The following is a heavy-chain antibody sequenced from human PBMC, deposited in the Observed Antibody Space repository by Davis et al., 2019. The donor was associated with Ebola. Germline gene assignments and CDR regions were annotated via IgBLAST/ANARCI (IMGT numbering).Heavy chain of an antibody. CDR2: IKSKTDGGTT. CDR3: TTLSTVTTMYFDL. CDR1: GFTLNNAW. V-gene: IGHV3-15*01. J-gene: IGHJ2*01. D-gene: IGHD4-17*01. Sequence: GESLKISCVASGFTLNNAWMSWVRQAPGKGLEWVGRIKSKTDGGTTDYAAPVKGRFATSRDDSKNTLYLQMNSLKIEDTAVYYCTTLSTVTTMYFDLWGRGTLVTVSS.